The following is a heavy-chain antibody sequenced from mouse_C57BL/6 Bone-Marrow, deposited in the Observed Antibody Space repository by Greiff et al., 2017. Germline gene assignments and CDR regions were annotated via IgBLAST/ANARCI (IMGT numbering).Heavy chain of an antibody. CDR3: ASYDGRYFDF. CDR2: IVPEIGDT. Sequence: VHVKQSGAELVRPGASVKLSCTASGFNIKDDYIHWVKQRPEQGLVWIGWIVPEIGDTEYASKFQGKATISSDTSSNTAYLQLSSVTSEDTAVYDCASYDGRYFDFWGQGTPLTVAS. CDR1: GFNIKDDY. V-gene: IGHV14-4*01. D-gene: IGHD2-3*01. J-gene: IGHJ2*01.